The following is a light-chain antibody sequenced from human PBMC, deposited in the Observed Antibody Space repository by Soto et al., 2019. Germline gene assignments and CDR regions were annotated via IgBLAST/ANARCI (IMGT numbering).Light chain of an antibody. CDR3: CSYAGPYTLWV. CDR1: SSDVGGYNY. V-gene: IGLV2-11*01. J-gene: IGLJ3*02. Sequence: QSALTQPRSVSGSPGQSVTISCTGTSSDVGGYNYVSWYQHHPGKAPKLMIHDVSKRPSGVPDRFSGSKSGNTASLTISGLQAEDEADYYCCSYAGPYTLWVFGGGTKLTVL. CDR2: DVS.